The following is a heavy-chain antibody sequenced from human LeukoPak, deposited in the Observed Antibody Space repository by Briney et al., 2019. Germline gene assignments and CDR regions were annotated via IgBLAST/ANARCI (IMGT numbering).Heavy chain of an antibody. CDR1: GFTFTSYS. D-gene: IGHD2-15*01. J-gene: IGHJ4*02. Sequence: GGSLRLSCATSGFTFTSYSMNRVRQAPGKGLEWVSYIRHSSDTIYYADSVKGRFTISRDNAKNSLYLQMNSLRDEDTAVYYCAREWYYFDYWGQGTLVTVSS. V-gene: IGHV3-48*02. CDR3: AREWYYFDY. CDR2: IRHSSDTI.